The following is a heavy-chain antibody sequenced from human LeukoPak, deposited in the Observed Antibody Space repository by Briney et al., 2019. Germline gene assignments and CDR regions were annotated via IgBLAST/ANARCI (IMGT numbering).Heavy chain of an antibody. CDR2: IYPGDSDT. J-gene: IGHJ4*02. CDR3: ARLKTGGYSYGAFDY. Sequence: GESLKISCKGSGYSFTSYWIGWVRQIPGKGLEWMGIIYPGDSDTRYSPSFQGQVTISADKSISTAYLQWSSLKASDTAMYYCARLKTGGYSYGAFDYWGQGTLVTVSS. D-gene: IGHD5-18*01. V-gene: IGHV5-51*01. CDR1: GYSFTSYW.